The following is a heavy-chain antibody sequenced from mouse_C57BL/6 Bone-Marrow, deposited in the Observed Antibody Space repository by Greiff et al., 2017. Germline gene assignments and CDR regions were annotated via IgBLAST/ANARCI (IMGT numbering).Heavy chain of an antibody. J-gene: IGHJ1*03. D-gene: IGHD1-1*01. CDR3: ARSPYYYGSSYWYFDV. Sequence: VQLQQSGPELVKPAASVKISCKASGYTFTDYYMNWVKQSHGKSLEWIGDINPNNGGTSYNQKFKGKATLTVDKSSSTAYMELRSLTSEDSAVYYCARSPYYYGSSYWYFDVWGTGTTVTVSS. CDR1: GYTFTDYY. V-gene: IGHV1-26*01. CDR2: INPNNGGT.